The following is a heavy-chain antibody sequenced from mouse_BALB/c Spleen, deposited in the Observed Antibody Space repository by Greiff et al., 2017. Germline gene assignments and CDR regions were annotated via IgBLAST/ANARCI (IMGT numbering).Heavy chain of an antibody. CDR2: IWSGGSA. CDR1: GFSLTSYG. CDR3: ARNVDYDYDGYYAMDY. D-gene: IGHD2-4*01. Sequence: VKLMESGPGLVQPSQSLSITCTVSGFSLTSYGVHWVRQSPGKGLEWLGVIWSGGSADYNAAFISRLSISKDNSKSQVFFKMNSLQANDTAIYYCARNVDYDYDGYYAMDYWGQGTSVTVSS. J-gene: IGHJ4*01. V-gene: IGHV2-2*02.